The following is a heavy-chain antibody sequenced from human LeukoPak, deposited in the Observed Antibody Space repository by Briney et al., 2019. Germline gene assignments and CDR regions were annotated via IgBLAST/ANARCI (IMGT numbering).Heavy chain of an antibody. CDR3: ATVTMTTLAIDY. Sequence: ASVKVSCTVSGYTLTELSMHWVRQAPGKGLEWMGGFDPEDGETIYAQKFQGRVTMTEDTSTDTAYMELSSLRSEDTAVYYCATVTMTTLAIDYWGQGTLVTVSS. CDR1: GYTLTELS. J-gene: IGHJ4*02. CDR2: FDPEDGET. D-gene: IGHD4-17*01. V-gene: IGHV1-24*01.